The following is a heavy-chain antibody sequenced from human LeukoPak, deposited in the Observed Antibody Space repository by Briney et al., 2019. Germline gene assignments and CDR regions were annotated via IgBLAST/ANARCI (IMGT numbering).Heavy chain of an antibody. V-gene: IGHV3-21*01. D-gene: IGHD6-13*01. CDR1: GFTFSSYS. CDR2: ISSSSSYI. J-gene: IGHJ5*02. Sequence: PGGSLRLSCAASGFTFSSYSMNWVRQAPGKGLERVSSISSSSSYIYYADSVKGRFTISRDNAKNSLYLQMNSLRAEDTAVYYCARGGYSSSWYPPPWFDPWGQGTLVTVSS. CDR3: ARGGYSSSWYPPPWFDP.